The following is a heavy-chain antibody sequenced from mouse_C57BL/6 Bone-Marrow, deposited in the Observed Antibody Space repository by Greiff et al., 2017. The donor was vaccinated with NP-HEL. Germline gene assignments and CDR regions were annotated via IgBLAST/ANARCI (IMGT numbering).Heavy chain of an antibody. D-gene: IGHD2-3*01. J-gene: IGHJ3*01. CDR3: ARPLYDGYYVTFAY. CDR2: ISNGGGST. V-gene: IGHV5-12*01. CDR1: GFTFSDYY. Sequence: EVMLVESGGGLVQPGGSLKLSCAASGFTFSDYYMYWVRQTPEKRLEWVAYISNGGGSTYYPDTVKGRFTISRDNAKNTLYLQMSRLKSEDTAMYYCARPLYDGYYVTFAYWGQGTLVTVSA.